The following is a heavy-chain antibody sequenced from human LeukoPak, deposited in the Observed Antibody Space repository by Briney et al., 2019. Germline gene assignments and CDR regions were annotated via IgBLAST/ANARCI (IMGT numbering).Heavy chain of an antibody. CDR1: GGSFSGYY. Sequence: SETLSLTCAVYGGSFSGYYWSWIRQPPGEGLEWIGEINHSGSTNYNPSLKSRVTISVDTSKNQFSLKLSSVTAEDTAVYYCASRLSRIAAAGIDYWGQGTLVTVSS. J-gene: IGHJ4*02. CDR3: ASRLSRIAAAGIDY. CDR2: INHSGST. V-gene: IGHV4-34*01. D-gene: IGHD6-13*01.